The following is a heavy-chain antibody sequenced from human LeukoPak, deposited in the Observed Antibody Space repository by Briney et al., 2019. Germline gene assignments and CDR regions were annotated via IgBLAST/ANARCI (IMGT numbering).Heavy chain of an antibody. V-gene: IGHV4-38-2*02. CDR1: GYSISSGYY. Sequence: SETLSLTCTVSGYSISSGYYWGWIRRPPGKGLEWIGSIYHSGSTYYNPSLKSRVTISVDTSKNQFSLKLSSVTAADMAVYYCARGDVVVPAAIENYFDYWGQGTLVTVSS. CDR3: ARGDVVVPAAIENYFDY. CDR2: IYHSGST. J-gene: IGHJ4*02. D-gene: IGHD2-2*02.